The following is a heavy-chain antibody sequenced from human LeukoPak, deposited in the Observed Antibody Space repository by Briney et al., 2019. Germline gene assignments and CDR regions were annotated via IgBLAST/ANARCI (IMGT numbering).Heavy chain of an antibody. V-gene: IGHV3-21*04. CDR2: ISSISSGRHI. Sequence: GGSLRLSCAASEFTLSSYSVNWVRQAPGKGLEWVSGISSISSGRHIYYADSVKGRFTISRDNAKNSVYLQMNSLRSEDTAVYYCARGLRGEGYCSSTSCPDNDYWGQGTLVTVSS. CDR1: EFTLSSYS. D-gene: IGHD2-2*01. J-gene: IGHJ4*02. CDR3: ARGLRGEGYCSSTSCPDNDY.